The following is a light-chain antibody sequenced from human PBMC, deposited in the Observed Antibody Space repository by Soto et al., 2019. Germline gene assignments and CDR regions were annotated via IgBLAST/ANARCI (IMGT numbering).Light chain of an antibody. V-gene: IGLV2-11*01. CDR1: NSYIGNYNY. Sequence: QSVLTQPRSVSGSPGQSVTISCTGTNSYIGNYNYVSWYQQHPGKAPKVMNYDVSKRPSGVPDRFSGSKSGNTASLTISGLRDEDEADYYCCSYRGSHPGGFGGGTKVTVL. J-gene: IGLJ3*02. CDR3: CSYRGSHPGG. CDR2: DVS.